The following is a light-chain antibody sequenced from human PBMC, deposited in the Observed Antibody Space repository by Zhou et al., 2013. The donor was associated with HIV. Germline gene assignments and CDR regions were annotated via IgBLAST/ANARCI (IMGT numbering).Light chain of an antibody. J-gene: IGKJ3*01. CDR2: GAS. V-gene: IGKV3-15*01. Sequence: VMTQSPATLYISPGQRATLSCRASQSVSSNLAWYQQKPGQAPRLLIYGASTRATGIPARFSGSGSETEFSLTITSLQSEDSAIYYCQQHGTSPPFTFGPGTKVEI. CDR1: QSVSSN. CDR3: QQHGTSPPFT.